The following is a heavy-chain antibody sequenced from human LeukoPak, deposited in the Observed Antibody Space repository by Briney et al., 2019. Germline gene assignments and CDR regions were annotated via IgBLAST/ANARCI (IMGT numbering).Heavy chain of an antibody. J-gene: IGHJ3*02. D-gene: IGHD6-13*01. CDR3: ARPLAGGSSWYWRAFDI. Sequence: ASVNDSCKASGYTFTSYDINWVRQATGQGLEWMGWMNPNSGNTGYAQKFQGRVTITRNTSISTAYMELSSLGSEDTAVYYCARPLAGGSSWYWRAFDIWGQGTMVTVSS. CDR2: MNPNSGNT. CDR1: GYTFTSYD. V-gene: IGHV1-8*03.